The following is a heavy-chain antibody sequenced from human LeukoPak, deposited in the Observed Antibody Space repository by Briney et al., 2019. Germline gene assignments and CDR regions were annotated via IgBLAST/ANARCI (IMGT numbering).Heavy chain of an antibody. Sequence: SETLSLTCAVSGYSISSGYYWGWIRHPPEEGLEWIGSIYHSGSTYYNPSLKSRVTISVDTSKNQFSLKLSSVTAADTAVYYCARVSDSSGYHPGDWGQGTLVTVSS. J-gene: IGHJ4*02. CDR2: IYHSGST. CDR3: ARVSDSSGYHPGD. V-gene: IGHV4-38-2*01. CDR1: GYSISSGYY. D-gene: IGHD3-22*01.